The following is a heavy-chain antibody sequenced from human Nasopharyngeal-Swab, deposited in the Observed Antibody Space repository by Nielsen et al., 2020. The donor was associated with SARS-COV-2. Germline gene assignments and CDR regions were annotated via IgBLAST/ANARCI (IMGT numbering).Heavy chain of an antibody. Sequence: GESLKISCVASGFTFSIYEMNWVRQAPGKGLEWVSYISNSGGTRYYAESVKGRFTISRDSAKNSLFLQMNTLRDEDTAVYYCARLRYYSSDYWGQGTLVTVSS. CDR1: GFTFSIYE. CDR2: ISNSGGTR. V-gene: IGHV3-48*03. J-gene: IGHJ4*02. CDR3: ARLRYYSSDY. D-gene: IGHD1-26*01.